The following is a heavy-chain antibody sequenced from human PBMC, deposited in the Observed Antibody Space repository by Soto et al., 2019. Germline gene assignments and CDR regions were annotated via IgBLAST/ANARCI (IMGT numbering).Heavy chain of an antibody. V-gene: IGHV4-59*12. J-gene: IGHJ5*02. CDR2: VSSTGST. CDR3: ARVPTP. Sequence: PSETLSLTCTVSGASITQYYWNWIRQSPGKGLEWIVSVSSTGSTVYNPSLTSRVTISVDRSKNQFSLKLSSVTAADTAVYYCARVPTPWGQGTLVTVS. CDR1: GASITQYY.